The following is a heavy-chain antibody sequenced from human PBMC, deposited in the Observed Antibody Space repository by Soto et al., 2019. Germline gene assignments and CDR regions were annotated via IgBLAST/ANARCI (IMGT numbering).Heavy chain of an antibody. CDR1: GFTFSNYW. J-gene: IGHJ2*01. CDR2: IKQDGSEK. Sequence: PGGSLILSCAASGFTFSNYWMSWVRQAPGKGLEWVANIKQDGSEKNYKDSVKGRLTISRDNAKNSLSLQMNSLRAEDTAVYYCARRATTSAGYFDLWGRGTLVTVSS. D-gene: IGHD1-26*01. CDR3: ARRATTSAGYFDL. V-gene: IGHV3-7*01.